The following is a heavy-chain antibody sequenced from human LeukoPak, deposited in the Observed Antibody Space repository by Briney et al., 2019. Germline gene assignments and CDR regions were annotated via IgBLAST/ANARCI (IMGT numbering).Heavy chain of an antibody. J-gene: IGHJ4*02. Sequence: SQTLSLTCTVSGGSISSGSYYWSWIRQPAGKGLEWIGRIYTSGSTNYNPSLKSRVTISVDTSKNQFSLKLSSVTAADTAVYYCAREENFITMVRGSMLANYYFDYWGQGTLVTVSS. CDR2: IYTSGST. CDR1: GGSISSGSYY. V-gene: IGHV4-61*02. CDR3: AREENFITMVRGSMLANYYFDY. D-gene: IGHD3-10*01.